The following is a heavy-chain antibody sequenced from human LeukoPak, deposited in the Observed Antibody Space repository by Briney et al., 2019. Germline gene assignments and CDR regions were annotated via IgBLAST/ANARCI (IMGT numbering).Heavy chain of an antibody. V-gene: IGHV4-34*01. CDR2: ISHTEGA. D-gene: IGHD3-9*01. J-gene: IGHJ4*02. Sequence: PSETLSLTCGVFGVSINDYYWSGIHQSPGKGLEWIGEISHTEGARYNPSLESRVTMSVGTSENQLSLKLIFVTAADTAVYYCARIRCGHSGSVCYNHWGLGTLVTVSS. CDR3: ARIRCGHSGSVCYNH. CDR1: GVSINDYY.